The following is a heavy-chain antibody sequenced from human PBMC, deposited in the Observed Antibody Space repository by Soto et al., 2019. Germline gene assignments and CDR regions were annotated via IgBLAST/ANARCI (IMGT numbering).Heavy chain of an antibody. CDR1: GYTFTSSG. Sequence: ASVKVSCKASGYTFTSSGINWVRQAPGQGLEWMGWISAYNGNTNYAQKLQGRVTMTTDTSTSTAYMELSRLSSDDTAVYYCARGSAPVDGMDVWGQGTTVTVSS. CDR2: ISAYNGNT. V-gene: IGHV1-18*04. CDR3: ARGSAPVDGMDV. J-gene: IGHJ6*02. D-gene: IGHD3-3*01.